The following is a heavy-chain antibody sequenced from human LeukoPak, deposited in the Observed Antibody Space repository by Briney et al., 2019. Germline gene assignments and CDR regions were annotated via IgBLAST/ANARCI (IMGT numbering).Heavy chain of an antibody. Sequence: PGGSLRLSCAASGFTFSSYWMSWVRQAPGKGLEWVANIKQDGSEKYYVDSVKGRFTISRDNAKNLLYLQMNSLRAEDTAVYYCARDHCPPCGYYYGMDVWGQGTTVTVSS. V-gene: IGHV3-7*01. D-gene: IGHD2-21*01. J-gene: IGHJ6*02. CDR1: GFTFSSYW. CDR3: ARDHCPPCGYYYGMDV. CDR2: IKQDGSEK.